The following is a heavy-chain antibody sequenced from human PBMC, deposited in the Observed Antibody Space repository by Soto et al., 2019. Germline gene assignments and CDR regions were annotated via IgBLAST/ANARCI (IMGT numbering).Heavy chain of an antibody. D-gene: IGHD2-2*01. CDR3: ARDFYCSSTSCYGLHWTDAFDI. CDR2: ISGSGGST. Sequence: PGGSLRLSCAASGFTFSSYSMSWVRQAPGKGLEWVSAISGSGGSTYYADSVKGRFTISRDNSKNTLYLQMNSLRAEDTAVYYCARDFYCSSTSCYGLHWTDAFDIWGQGTMVTVSS. J-gene: IGHJ3*02. V-gene: IGHV3-23*01. CDR1: GFTFSSYS.